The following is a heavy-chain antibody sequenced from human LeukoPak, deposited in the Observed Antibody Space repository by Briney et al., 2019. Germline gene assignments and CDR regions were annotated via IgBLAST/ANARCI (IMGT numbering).Heavy chain of an antibody. J-gene: IGHJ4*02. V-gene: IGHV1-18*04. CDR3: ARVESKLRYFDWLGMDY. CDR1: GYTFTSYG. CDR2: ISAYNGNT. Sequence: ASVKVYCKASGYTFTSYGISWVRQAPGQGLEWMGWISAYNGNTNYAQKLQGRVTMTTDTSTSTAYMELRSLRSDDTAVYYCARVESKLRYFDWLGMDYWGQGTLVTVSS. D-gene: IGHD3-9*01.